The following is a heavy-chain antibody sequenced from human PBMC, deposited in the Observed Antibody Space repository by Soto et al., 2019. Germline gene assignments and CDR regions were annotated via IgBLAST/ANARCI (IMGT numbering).Heavy chain of an antibody. Sequence: PGRSLRLSCAVSGFTFSSYGMSWVRQAPGKGLEWASAISASGGTTYYADSVKGRFTISRDNSKNTLYLQMNSLRAEDTAVYYCAKRYYYDGGGPYGMDVWGQGTTVTVSS. V-gene: IGHV3-23*01. CDR2: ISASGGTT. CDR3: AKRYYYDGGGPYGMDV. J-gene: IGHJ6*02. D-gene: IGHD3-22*01. CDR1: GFTFSSYG.